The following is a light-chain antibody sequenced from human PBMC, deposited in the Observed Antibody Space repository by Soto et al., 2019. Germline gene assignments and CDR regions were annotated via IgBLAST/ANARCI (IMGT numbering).Light chain of an antibody. Sequence: QSVLTQPPSASGTPGQGVTVSCSGSSSNIGRNPVNWYQQLPGTAPKLLIFTNDQRPSGVPDRFSGSKSGTSASLAISGLQSEDEADYYCAAWDDSVNALVFGGGTQLTVL. CDR1: SSNIGRNP. CDR3: AAWDDSVNALV. V-gene: IGLV1-44*01. CDR2: TND. J-gene: IGLJ3*02.